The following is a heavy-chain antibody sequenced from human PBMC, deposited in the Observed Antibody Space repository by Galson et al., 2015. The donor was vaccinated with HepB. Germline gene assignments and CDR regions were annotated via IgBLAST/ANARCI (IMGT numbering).Heavy chain of an antibody. CDR3: ARGGWYANAFDI. Sequence: SLRLSCAASGFTFDGYSLHWVRQAPGKGLEWVAITSHDGRNKYYAYSMKGRFTISRDNSKNTLYLQMNSLRSEDTAVYYCARGGWYANAFDIWGQGTMVTVSS. CDR1: GFTFDGYS. D-gene: IGHD6-19*01. CDR2: TSHDGRNK. V-gene: IGHV3-30*04. J-gene: IGHJ3*02.